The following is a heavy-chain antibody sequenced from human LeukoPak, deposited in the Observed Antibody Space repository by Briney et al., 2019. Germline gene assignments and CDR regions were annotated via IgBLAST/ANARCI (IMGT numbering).Heavy chain of an antibody. D-gene: IGHD3-10*01. CDR1: RFPFSSYW. CDR3: ARGVSYFDSGSYVIDF. V-gene: IGHV3-74*01. J-gene: IGHJ4*02. CDR2: LNRDGSTT. Sequence: RSGGSLRLSCAASRFPFSSYWMHWVRQAPGKGLVWVSRLNRDGSTTNYADSVKGRFTISRDNAKNAVYLQVNRLRAEDTAVYYCARGVSYFDSGSYVIDFWGQGTLVTVSS.